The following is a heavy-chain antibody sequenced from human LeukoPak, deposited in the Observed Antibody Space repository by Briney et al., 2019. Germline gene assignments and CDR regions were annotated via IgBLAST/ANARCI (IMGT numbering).Heavy chain of an antibody. CDR2: INSDGSST. Sequence: GGSLRLSCAASGFTFSSYGMHWVRQAPGKGLVWVSRINSDGSSTSYADSVKGRFTISRDNAKNTLYLQMNSLRAEDTAVYYCSSRRSAAAGIDYWGQGTLVTVSS. CDR1: GFTFSSYG. J-gene: IGHJ4*02. V-gene: IGHV3-74*01. CDR3: SSRRSAAAGIDY. D-gene: IGHD6-13*01.